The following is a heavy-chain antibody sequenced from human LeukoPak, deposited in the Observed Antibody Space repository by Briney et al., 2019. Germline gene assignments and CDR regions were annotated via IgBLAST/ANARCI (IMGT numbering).Heavy chain of an antibody. CDR2: IKQDGSEK. Sequence: PGGSLRLSCAASGFTFSSYWTSWVRQAPGKGLEWVANIKQDGSEKYYVDSVKGRFTISRDNAKNSLYLQMNSLRAEDTAVYYCARDSTGRLGIAARGTGYWGQGTLVTVSS. V-gene: IGHV3-7*01. D-gene: IGHD6-6*01. CDR1: GFTFSSYW. J-gene: IGHJ4*02. CDR3: ARDSTGRLGIAARGTGY.